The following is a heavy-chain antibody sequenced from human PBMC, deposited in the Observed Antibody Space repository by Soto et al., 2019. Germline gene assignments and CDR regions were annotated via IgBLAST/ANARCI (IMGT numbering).Heavy chain of an antibody. V-gene: IGHV4-59*01. D-gene: IGHD2-15*01. CDR3: ARGPVPRDCSGGSCAPADYYYYYYMDV. J-gene: IGHJ6*03. CDR2: IYYSGST. Sequence: SETLSLTCTVSGGSISSYYWSWIRQPPGKGLEWIGYIYYSGSTNYNPSLKSRVTISVDTSKNQFSLKLSSVTAADTAVYYCARGPVPRDCSGGSCAPADYYYYYYMDVWGKGTTVTVSS. CDR1: GGSISSYY.